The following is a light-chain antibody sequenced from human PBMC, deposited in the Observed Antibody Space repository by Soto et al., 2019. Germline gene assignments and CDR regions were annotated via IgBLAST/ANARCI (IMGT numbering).Light chain of an antibody. V-gene: IGLV2-14*01. CDR1: ISDIGGYNY. CDR2: EVH. J-gene: IGLJ2*01. Sequence: QSALTQPASVSGTPGQSITISCTGSISDIGGYNYVSWYQQFPGKAPRLIIFEVHDRPSGVSDRFSASKSGNTASLTISGLQAEDEADYYSSSYTNTNSYILFGGGTKLTVL. CDR3: SSYTNTNSYIL.